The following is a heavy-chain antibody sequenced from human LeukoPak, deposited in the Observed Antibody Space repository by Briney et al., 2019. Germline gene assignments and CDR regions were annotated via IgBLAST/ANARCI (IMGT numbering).Heavy chain of an antibody. D-gene: IGHD3-9*01. CDR3: ARDKKVLRYFDY. CDR2: IRYDGSNK. J-gene: IGHJ4*02. V-gene: IGHV3-30*02. Sequence: GGSLTLSCAASGFTLSKHWMTWVRQAPGKGLDWVAFIRYDGSNKYYADSVKGRFTISRDNSKNTLYLQMNSLRAEDTAVYYCARDKKVLRYFDYWGQGTLVTVSS. CDR1: GFTLSKHW.